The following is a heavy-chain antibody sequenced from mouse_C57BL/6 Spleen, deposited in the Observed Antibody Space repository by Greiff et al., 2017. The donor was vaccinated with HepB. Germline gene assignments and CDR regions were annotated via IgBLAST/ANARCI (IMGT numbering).Heavy chain of an antibody. Sequence: EVHLVESGGGLVKPGGSLKLSCAASGFTFSDYGMHWVRQAPEKGLEWVAYISSGSSTIYYADTVKGRFTISRDNAKNTLFLQMTSLRSEDTAMYYCANSYYSNSYYAMDYWGQGTSVTVSS. CDR2: ISSGSSTI. J-gene: IGHJ4*01. V-gene: IGHV5-17*01. CDR1: GFTFSDYG. D-gene: IGHD2-5*01. CDR3: ANSYYSNSYYAMDY.